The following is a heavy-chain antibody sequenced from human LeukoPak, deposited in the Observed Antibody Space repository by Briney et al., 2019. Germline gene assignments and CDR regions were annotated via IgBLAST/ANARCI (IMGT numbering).Heavy chain of an antibody. D-gene: IGHD5-18*01. V-gene: IGHV4-34*01. CDR2: INHSGST. CDR1: GGSFSGYY. J-gene: IGHJ4*02. CDR3: ARTQPWIQLWLLPRGCSSYYFDY. Sequence: SETLSLTCAVYGGSFSGYYWSWIRQPPGKGLEWIGEINHSGSTNYNPSLKSRVTISVDTSKDQFPLKLGSVTAADTAVYYCARTQPWIQLWLLPRGCSSYYFDYWGQGTLVTVSS.